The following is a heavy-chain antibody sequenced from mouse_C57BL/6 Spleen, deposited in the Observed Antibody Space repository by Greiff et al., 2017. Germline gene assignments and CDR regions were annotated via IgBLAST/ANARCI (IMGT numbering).Heavy chain of an antibody. J-gene: IGHJ1*03. CDR1: GYTFTSYW. Sequence: VQLQQPGAELVKPGASVKLSCKASGYTFTSYWMQWVKQRPGQGLEWIGEIDPSDSYTNYNQKFKGKATLTVDTSSSTAYMQLSSLTSEDSAVYYCARNGNYVNWYFDVWGTGTTVTVSS. CDR2: IDPSDSYT. D-gene: IGHD2-1*01. V-gene: IGHV1-50*01. CDR3: ARNGNYVNWYFDV.